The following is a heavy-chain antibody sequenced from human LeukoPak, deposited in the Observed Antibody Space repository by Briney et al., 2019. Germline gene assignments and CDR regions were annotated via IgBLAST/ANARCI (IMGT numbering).Heavy chain of an antibody. D-gene: IGHD3-22*01. CDR2: MNPDGSEK. Sequence: GGSLRLSCAASGFSFTYWMAWVRQAPGKGLEWVANMNPDGSEKKYADSVKGRFTISRDNAKNPLYLQMNSLRAEDSAVYYCAREYTSGYYRTFDYWGQGTVVTVSS. J-gene: IGHJ4*02. CDR3: AREYTSGYYRTFDY. V-gene: IGHV3-7*01. CDR1: GFSFTYW.